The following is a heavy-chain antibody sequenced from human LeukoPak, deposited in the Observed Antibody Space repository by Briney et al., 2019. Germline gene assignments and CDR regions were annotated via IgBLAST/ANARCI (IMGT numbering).Heavy chain of an antibody. D-gene: IGHD3-16*01. CDR2: ICGSGGST. CDR3: ARGVDDFVWGSLDY. V-gene: IGHV3-23*01. J-gene: IGHJ4*02. Sequence: GGSLRLSCAASGFTFRSYAMTWIRQAPGKGLEWVSSICGSGGSTYYADSVKGRFTISRDNSKTTLYLHMSSLRAEDTAVYYCARGVDDFVWGSLDYWGQGTLVTVSS. CDR1: GFTFRSYA.